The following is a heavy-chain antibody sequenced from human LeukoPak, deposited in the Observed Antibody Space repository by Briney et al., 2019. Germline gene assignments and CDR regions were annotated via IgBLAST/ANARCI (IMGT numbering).Heavy chain of an antibody. CDR2: ISGSSSFI. CDR3: ARGGQSRPFDY. CDR1: GFTFSSYN. Sequence: GGSLRLSCAASGFTFSSYNMNWVRQAPGKGLEWVSSISGSSSFIYYADSVKGRFTISRDNNKNSVYLQMNSLTVEDTGVYYCARGGQSRPFDYWGQGALVSVSS. J-gene: IGHJ4*02. V-gene: IGHV3-21*01. D-gene: IGHD3-16*01.